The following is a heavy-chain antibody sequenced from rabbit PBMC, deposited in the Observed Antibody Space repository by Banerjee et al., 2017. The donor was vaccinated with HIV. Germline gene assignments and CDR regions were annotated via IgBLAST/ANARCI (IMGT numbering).Heavy chain of an antibody. CDR1: GFSFSSSYY. J-gene: IGHJ4*01. D-gene: IGHD5-1*01. V-gene: IGHV1S40*01. Sequence: QSFAESGGDLVKPGASLTLTCTASGFSFSSSYYMCWVRQAPGKGLELIACIFRNRGITWYASWVNGRFTISKTSSTTVTLQMTSLTAADTATYFCARDGGSSYHDYFNFWGQGTLVTVS. CDR3: ARDGGSSYHDYFNF. CDR2: IFRNRGIT.